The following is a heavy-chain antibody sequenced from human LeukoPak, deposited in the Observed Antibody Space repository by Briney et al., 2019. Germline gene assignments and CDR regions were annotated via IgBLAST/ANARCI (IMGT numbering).Heavy chain of an antibody. CDR1: GFTVSSNY. Sequence: GGSLRLSCAAPGFTVSSNYMSWVRQAPGKGLEWVSVIYSGGSTYYADSVKGRFTISRDNSKNTLYLQMNSLRAEDTAVYYCARDIWFGEVYWGQGTLVTVSS. CDR3: ARDIWFGEVY. CDR2: IYSGGST. V-gene: IGHV3-66*01. J-gene: IGHJ4*02. D-gene: IGHD3-10*01.